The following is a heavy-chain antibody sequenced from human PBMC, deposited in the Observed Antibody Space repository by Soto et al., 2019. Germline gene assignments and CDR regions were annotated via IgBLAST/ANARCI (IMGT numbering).Heavy chain of an antibody. CDR2: ISYDGSNK. D-gene: IGHD3-16*02. J-gene: IGHJ5*02. Sequence: PGGSLRLSCAASGFTFSSYAMHWVRQAPGKGLEWVAVISYDGSNKYYADSVKGRFTISRDNSKNTLYLQMNSLRAEDTAVYYCARGYDYVWGSYLAWGQGTLVTVS. CDR3: ARGYDYVWGSYLA. CDR1: GFTFSSYA. V-gene: IGHV3-30-3*01.